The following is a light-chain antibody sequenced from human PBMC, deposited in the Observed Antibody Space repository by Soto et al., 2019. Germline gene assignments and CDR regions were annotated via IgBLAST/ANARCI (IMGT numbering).Light chain of an antibody. CDR1: QSIGSW. CDR3: QQYNSLWT. Sequence: DIQMTQSPSTLSASVGDRVTITCRASQSIGSWLAWYQQKPGKAPKLLIYKASSLKSGVPSRFSGSGSGTEFTLTISSLQPDDFATYYCQQYNSLWTFGQGTKVEIK. J-gene: IGKJ1*01. V-gene: IGKV1-5*03. CDR2: KAS.